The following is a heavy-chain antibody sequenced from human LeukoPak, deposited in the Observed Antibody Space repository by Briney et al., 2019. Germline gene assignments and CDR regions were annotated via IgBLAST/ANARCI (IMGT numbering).Heavy chain of an antibody. Sequence: SETLSLTCTVSGGSISSYYWSWIRQPPGKGLEWIGYIYYSGSTNYNPSLKSRVTISVDTSKNQFSLKLSSVTAADTAVYYCARDVVVVPAAIHYGMDVWGQGTTVTVSS. J-gene: IGHJ6*02. CDR2: IYYSGST. V-gene: IGHV4-59*12. CDR3: ARDVVVVPAAIHYGMDV. CDR1: GGSISSYY. D-gene: IGHD2-2*01.